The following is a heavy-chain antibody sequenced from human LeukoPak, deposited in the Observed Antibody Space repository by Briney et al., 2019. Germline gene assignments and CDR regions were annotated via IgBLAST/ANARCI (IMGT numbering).Heavy chain of an antibody. V-gene: IGHV3-20*04. CDR3: TTAYNWNGDDY. Sequence: GGSLRLSCAASGFTFDDYGMSWVRQAPGKGLEWVSGINWNGGSTGYADSVKGRFTISRDNAKNSLYLQMNSLRAEDTALYYCTTAYNWNGDDYWGQGTLVTVSS. J-gene: IGHJ4*02. CDR1: GFTFDDYG. CDR2: INWNGGST. D-gene: IGHD1-20*01.